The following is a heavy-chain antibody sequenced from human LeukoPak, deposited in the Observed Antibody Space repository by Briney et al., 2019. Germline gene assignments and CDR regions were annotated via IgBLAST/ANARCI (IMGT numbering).Heavy chain of an antibody. D-gene: IGHD2-15*01. CDR2: INHSGST. V-gene: IGHV4-34*01. CDR1: GGSFSGYY. J-gene: IGHJ5*02. CDR3: ARVPYCSGGSCYSNWFDP. Sequence: PSETLSLTCAVYGGSFSGYYWSWIRQPPGKGLEWIGEINHSGSTNYNPSLKSRVTISVDTSKNQFSLKLSSVTAADTAVYCCARVPYCSGGSCYSNWFDPWGQGTLVTVSS.